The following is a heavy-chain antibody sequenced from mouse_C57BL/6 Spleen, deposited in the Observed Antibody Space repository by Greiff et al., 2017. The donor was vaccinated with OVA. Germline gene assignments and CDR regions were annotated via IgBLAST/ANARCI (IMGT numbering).Heavy chain of an antibody. CDR3: ARRERDSMDY. CDR1: GFTFTDYY. Sequence: VQLQQSGAELVKPGASVKLSCTASGFTFTDYYMNWVKQRTEQGLEWIGRIDPEDGETKYAPKFQGKATITVDTSSTTAYLQLSSLASEDTAVYCCARRERDSMDYWGQGTTVTVSS. J-gene: IGHJ4*01. CDR2: IDPEDGET. V-gene: IGHV14-2*01.